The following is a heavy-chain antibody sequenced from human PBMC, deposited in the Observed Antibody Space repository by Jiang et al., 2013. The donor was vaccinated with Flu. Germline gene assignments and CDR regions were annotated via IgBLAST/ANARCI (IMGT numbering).Heavy chain of an antibody. Sequence: SSVKVSCKASGGTFSSYAISWVRQAPGQGLEWMGGIIPIFGTANYAQKFQGRVTITADESTSTAYMELSSLRSEDTAVYYCARDLRAALFVGFAYYYYGMDVWGQGTTVTVSS. CDR3: ARDLRAALFVGFAYYYYGMDV. CDR1: GGTFSSYA. V-gene: IGHV1-69*01. CDR2: IIPIFGTA. J-gene: IGHJ6*02. D-gene: IGHD2-15*01.